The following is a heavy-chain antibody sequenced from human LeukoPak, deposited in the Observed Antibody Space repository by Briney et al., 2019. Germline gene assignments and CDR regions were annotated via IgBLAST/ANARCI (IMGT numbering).Heavy chain of an antibody. CDR2: ISGSGGRT. D-gene: IGHD2-15*01. V-gene: IGHV3-23*01. CDR1: GFTFSSYA. Sequence: GGSLRLSCAASGFTFSSYAMTWGRQAPGKGLEWVSGISGSGGRTNYADSVKGRFTISRDNAKNSLYLQMNSLRDEDMAVYYCARGLYCSGGSCPDIDAFDIWGQGTMVTVSS. J-gene: IGHJ3*02. CDR3: ARGLYCSGGSCPDIDAFDI.